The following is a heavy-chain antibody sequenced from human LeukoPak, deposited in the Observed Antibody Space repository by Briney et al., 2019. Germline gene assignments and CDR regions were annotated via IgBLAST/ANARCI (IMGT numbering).Heavy chain of an antibody. CDR2: IYHSGST. Sequence: SETLSLTCTVSGGSISTYYWTWIRQPPGKGLEWMGNIYHSGSTKYNPSLESRVTISVDTSKNQFSLKLRSATAADTAVYYCARSSRGLGYDFPFDYWGQGALVTVSS. CDR1: GGSISTYY. J-gene: IGHJ4*02. CDR3: ARSSRGLGYDFPFDY. D-gene: IGHD3-3*01. V-gene: IGHV4-59*01.